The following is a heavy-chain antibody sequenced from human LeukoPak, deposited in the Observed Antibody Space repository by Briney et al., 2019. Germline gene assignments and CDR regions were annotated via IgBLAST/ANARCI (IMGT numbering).Heavy chain of an antibody. CDR3: AREVGYSTSWYGRFDP. J-gene: IGHJ5*02. V-gene: IGHV1-2*06. D-gene: IGHD2-2*01. CDR2: INHNTGVS. Sequence: VASVKVSCKASGYPFTGYYLHWVRQAPGQGLEWVGRINHNTGVSDYAQKFQGRVTMTRDTSINTAYMELNRLRSDDTAVYYCAREVGYSTSWYGRFDPWGQGTLVTVPS. CDR1: GYPFTGYY.